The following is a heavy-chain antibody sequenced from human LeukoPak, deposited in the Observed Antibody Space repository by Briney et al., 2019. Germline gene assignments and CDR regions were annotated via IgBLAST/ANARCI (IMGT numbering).Heavy chain of an antibody. J-gene: IGHJ4*02. CDR2: IWQDGDKK. Sequence: GGSLRLSCVASGFTFNNYAMHWVRQAPGRGLEWLAIIWQDGDKKEYGDSVRGRFTVSRDNSKSTLYLQMNSLRAEDTAFYYCAKDRGPDMAVVDFIDHWGQGTLVAVSS. V-gene: IGHV3-33*06. CDR3: AKDRGPDMAVVDFIDH. D-gene: IGHD2-2*01. CDR1: GFTFNNYA.